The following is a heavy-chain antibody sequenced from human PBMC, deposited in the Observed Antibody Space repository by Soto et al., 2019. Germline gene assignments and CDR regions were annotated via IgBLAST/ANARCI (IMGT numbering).Heavy chain of an antibody. Sequence: XSLRLSCAASAFTLSDYSLNWFRQAPVNGLEWVSAIGTRGDTYYPGSVKGRLTISRDNAKNSVYLQMNSLSAEDTAVYYCVREEAGTAGAAAGFEFLDYWGQGTLVTVSS. V-gene: IGHV3-13*01. CDR2: IGTRGDT. CDR1: AFTLSDYS. CDR3: VREEAGTAGAAAGFEFLDY. D-gene: IGHD6-13*01. J-gene: IGHJ4*02.